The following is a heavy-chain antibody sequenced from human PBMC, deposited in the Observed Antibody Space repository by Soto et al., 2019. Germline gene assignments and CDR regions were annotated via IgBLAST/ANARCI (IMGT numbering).Heavy chain of an antibody. CDR2: ISYDGSNK. CDR1: GFTFSSYA. D-gene: IGHD3-22*01. V-gene: IGHV3-30-3*01. Sequence: QVQLVESGGGVVQPGRSLRLSCAASGFTFSSYAMHWVRQAPGKGLEWVAVISYDGSNKYYADSVKGRFTISRDNSKNTLDLQMNSRRAEDTAVYYCARGHYDSSGPPGYWGQGTLVTVSS. CDR3: ARGHYDSSGPPGY. J-gene: IGHJ4*02.